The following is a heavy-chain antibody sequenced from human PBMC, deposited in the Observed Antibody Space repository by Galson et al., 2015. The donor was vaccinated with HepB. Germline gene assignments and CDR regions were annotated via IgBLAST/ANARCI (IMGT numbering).Heavy chain of an antibody. CDR2: ISSTGSYT. Sequence: SLRLSCAASGFIFSDYYMSWIRQAPGKGLEWVSYISSTGSYTGYADSVKGRFTISRDNAKNSLYLQMNTLRAEDTAIYYCARGGWQLGLAYWGQGFLVTVSS. D-gene: IGHD7-27*01. CDR1: GFIFSDYY. V-gene: IGHV3-11*06. J-gene: IGHJ4*02. CDR3: ARGGWQLGLAY.